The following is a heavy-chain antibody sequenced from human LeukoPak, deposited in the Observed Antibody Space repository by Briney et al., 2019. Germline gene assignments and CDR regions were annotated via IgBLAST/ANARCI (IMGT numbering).Heavy chain of an antibody. Sequence: ASVKVSCKASGHTFTSYDINWVRQATGQGLEWMGWMNPNSGNTAYAQKFQGRVTMTRNTSISTAYMELSSLRSEDTAVYYCAREDYYDSGSFDPWSQGTLVTVSS. CDR2: MNPNSGNT. D-gene: IGHD3-22*01. CDR1: GHTFTSYD. V-gene: IGHV1-8*02. CDR3: AREDYYDSGSFDP. J-gene: IGHJ5*02.